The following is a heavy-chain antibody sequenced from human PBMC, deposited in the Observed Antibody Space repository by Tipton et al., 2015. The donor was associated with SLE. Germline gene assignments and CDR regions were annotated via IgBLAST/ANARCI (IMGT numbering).Heavy chain of an antibody. CDR3: ASSGTWDFSPFDY. CDR2: IVSSSRSL. Sequence: GSLRLSCAASTFTFNDYIMNWVRQAPGKGLEWVSLIVSSSRSLFYADSVKGRFTVSRDNAKNLLFLHMNNLRAEDTAVYYCASSGTWDFSPFDYWGLGTLVSVYS. D-gene: IGHD1-26*01. V-gene: IGHV3-21*03. CDR1: TFTFNDYI. J-gene: IGHJ4*02.